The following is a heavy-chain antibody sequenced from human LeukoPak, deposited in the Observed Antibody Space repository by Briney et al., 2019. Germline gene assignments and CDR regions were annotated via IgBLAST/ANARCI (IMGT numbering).Heavy chain of an antibody. Sequence: GGSLRLSCAASGFTFSSYGMHWVRQAPGKGLEWVAVISYDGSNKYYADSVKGRFTISRDNSKNTLYLQMNSLRAEDTAVYYCAKVLQYSSSKIHYYYYYGMDVWGQGTTVTVSS. V-gene: IGHV3-30*18. D-gene: IGHD6-6*01. J-gene: IGHJ6*02. CDR3: AKVLQYSSSKIHYYYYYGMDV. CDR2: ISYDGSNK. CDR1: GFTFSSYG.